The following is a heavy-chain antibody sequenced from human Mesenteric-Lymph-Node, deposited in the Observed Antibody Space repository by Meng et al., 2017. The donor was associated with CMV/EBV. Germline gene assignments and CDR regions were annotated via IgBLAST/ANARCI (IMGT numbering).Heavy chain of an antibody. D-gene: IGHD3-22*01. Sequence: ETLSLTCAASGFTFSSYWMHWVRQDPGKGLVWVSRINTDGSSTSYADSVKGRFTISRDNAKNSLYLQMNSLRAEDTAVYYCARPTYYYDNSGYYYFDYWGQGTLVTVSS. V-gene: IGHV3-74*01. J-gene: IGHJ4*02. CDR3: ARPTYYYDNSGYYYFDY. CDR1: GFTFSSYW. CDR2: INTDGSST.